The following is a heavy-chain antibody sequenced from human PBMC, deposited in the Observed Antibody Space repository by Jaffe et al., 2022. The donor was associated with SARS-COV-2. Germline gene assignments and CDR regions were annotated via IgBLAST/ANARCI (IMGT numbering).Heavy chain of an antibody. V-gene: IGHV3-23*01. CDR2: FSGSGGT. CDR1: GFTFSSYA. J-gene: IGHJ4*02. D-gene: IGHD1-26*01. CDR3: AKDGVGKSIDY. Sequence: EVQLLESGGGLVQPGGSLRLSCAASGFTFSSYAMSWVRQAPGKGLEWVSAFSGSGGTYYADSVKGRFTISRDNSKNTLYLQMNSLRAEDTAVYYCAKDGVGKSIDYWGQGTLVTVSS.